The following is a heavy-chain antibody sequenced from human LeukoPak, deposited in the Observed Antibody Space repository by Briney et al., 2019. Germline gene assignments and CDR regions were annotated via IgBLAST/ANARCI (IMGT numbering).Heavy chain of an antibody. V-gene: IGHV4-34*01. Sequence: SEILSLTCAVYGGSFSGYYWTWIRQPPGKGLEWIGEINDSGSINYNPTLKSRVTISVDTSKNQFSLKLTSVTAADTAVYYCARGRRWWGQGTLVTVSS. CDR2: INDSGSI. CDR3: ARGRRW. D-gene: IGHD5-24*01. CDR1: GGSFSGYY. J-gene: IGHJ4*02.